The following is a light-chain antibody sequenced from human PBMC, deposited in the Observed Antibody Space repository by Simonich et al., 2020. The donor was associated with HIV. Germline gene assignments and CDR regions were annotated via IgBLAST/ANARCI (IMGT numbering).Light chain of an antibody. J-gene: IGKJ1*01. CDR2: DAS. CDR1: KSISSW. V-gene: IGKV1-NL1*01. Sequence: DIQMTQSPSTLSASVVDRFTITCRASKSISSWLSWYQQKPGKAPKLLVYDASRLESGVPSRFSGSGSGTDYTLTISSLQPEDFATYYCQQYYHTPPWTFGQGTKVEIK. CDR3: QQYYHTPPWT.